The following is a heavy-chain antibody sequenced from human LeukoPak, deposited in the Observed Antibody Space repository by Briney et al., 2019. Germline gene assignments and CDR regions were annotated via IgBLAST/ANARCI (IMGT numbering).Heavy chain of an antibody. CDR2: IKQDGSEK. CDR1: GLTFSSYW. Sequence: GGSLRLSCAASGLTFSSYWMSWVRQAPGKGLEWVANIKQDGSEKYYVDSVKGRFTISRDNAKNSLYLQMNSLRAEDTAVYYCARDFPPLWFGELPYYFDYWGQGTLVTVSS. V-gene: IGHV3-7*01. CDR3: ARDFPPLWFGELPYYFDY. J-gene: IGHJ4*02. D-gene: IGHD3-10*01.